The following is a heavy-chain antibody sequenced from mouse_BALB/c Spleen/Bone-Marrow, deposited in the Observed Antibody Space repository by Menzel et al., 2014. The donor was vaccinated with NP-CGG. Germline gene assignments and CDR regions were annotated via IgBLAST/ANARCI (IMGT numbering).Heavy chain of an antibody. Sequence: EVKLLESGGGLVQPKGSLKLSCAASGFTFNTYAMNWVRQAPGKGLEWVARIRSKSNNYASYYADSVKDRFTISRDDSQSMLCLQMNNLKTEDTAMYYCVRRDYGYGGFAYWGQGTLVTVSA. J-gene: IGHJ3*01. CDR3: VRRDYGYGGFAY. D-gene: IGHD1-2*01. V-gene: IGHV10-1*02. CDR2: IRSKSNNYAS. CDR1: GFTFNTYA.